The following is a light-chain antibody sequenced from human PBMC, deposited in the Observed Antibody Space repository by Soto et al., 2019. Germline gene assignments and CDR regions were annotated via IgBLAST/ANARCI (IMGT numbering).Light chain of an antibody. V-gene: IGKV1-9*01. Sequence: DVQLTQSPSFMSASVGDRVSITCLASQGISTFLAWYHQHPGTAPNRLIYDASNLQSGVPSRVIGSGSGTEFTVTISSLPPEDLATDDGQQVNNYPLTVSGGTKVESK. CDR1: QGISTF. J-gene: IGKJ4*01. CDR2: DAS. CDR3: QQVNNYPLT.